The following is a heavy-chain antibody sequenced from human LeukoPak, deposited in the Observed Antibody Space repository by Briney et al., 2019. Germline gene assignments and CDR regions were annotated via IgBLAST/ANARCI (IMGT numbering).Heavy chain of an antibody. D-gene: IGHD2-2*01. CDR1: GGSFSGYY. J-gene: IGHJ4*02. V-gene: IGHV4-34*01. CDR2: INHSGST. Sequence: SETLSLTCAVYGGSFSGYYWSWIRQPPGKGLEWIGEINHSGSTNYNPSLKSRVTISVDTSKNQFSLKLSSVTAADTAVYYCATNDCSSTSRPDDYWGQGTLVTVSS. CDR3: ATNDCSSTSRPDDY.